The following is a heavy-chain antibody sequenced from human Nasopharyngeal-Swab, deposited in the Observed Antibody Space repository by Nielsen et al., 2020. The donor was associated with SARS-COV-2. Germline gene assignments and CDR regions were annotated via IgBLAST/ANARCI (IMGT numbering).Heavy chain of an antibody. CDR1: GCTFTSYD. Sequence: GSVQVSFKATGCTFTSYDINWVRQATGQGLEGVGWMNPNSGNTGYAQKLQGRVNMTRNTYISTAYMELNSLRSEDTAVYHCARGGHIVVVVAAADNWFDPWGQGTLVTVSS. D-gene: IGHD2-15*01. CDR2: MNPNSGNT. J-gene: IGHJ5*02. CDR3: ARGGHIVVVVAAADNWFDP. V-gene: IGHV1-8*01.